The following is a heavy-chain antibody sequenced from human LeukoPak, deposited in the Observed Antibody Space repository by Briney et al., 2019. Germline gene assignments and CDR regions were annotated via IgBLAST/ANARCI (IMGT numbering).Heavy chain of an antibody. V-gene: IGHV3-30*02. CDR3: AKEPGEGGSAFDY. CDR1: GFTFSNYV. CDR2: IQKDGGSK. Sequence: PGGSLRLSCAASGFTFSNYVMNWVRQAPGKELEWVTFIQKDGGSKFYADSVKGRFTISRDNSKKTVYLQMSSLTIEDTAVYYCAKEPGEGGSAFDYWGQGTLVTVYS. J-gene: IGHJ4*02. D-gene: IGHD3-16*01.